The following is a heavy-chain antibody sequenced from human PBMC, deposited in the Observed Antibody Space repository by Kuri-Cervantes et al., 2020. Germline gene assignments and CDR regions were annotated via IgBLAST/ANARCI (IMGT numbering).Heavy chain of an antibody. D-gene: IGHD5-12*01. J-gene: IGHJ5*02. Sequence: GGSLRLSCAASGFTLNNAWMSWVRQAPGKGLEWVSAISGSGGSTYYADSVKGRFTISRDNSKNTLYLQMNSLRAEDTAVYYCAKGPSDSHYWGFDPLGQGTLVTVSS. CDR2: ISGSGGST. CDR3: AKGPSDSHYWGFDP. V-gene: IGHV3-23*01. CDR1: GFTLNNAW.